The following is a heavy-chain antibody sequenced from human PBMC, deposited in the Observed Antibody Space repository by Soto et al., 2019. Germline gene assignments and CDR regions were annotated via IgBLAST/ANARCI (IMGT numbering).Heavy chain of an antibody. CDR3: ARVDVAGRWLQN. Sequence: QVQLQESGPGLVKPSETLSLTCTVSGGSISSYYWSWIRQPPGKGLEWIGYIYYSGSTNYNPSLKSRVTISVDTSKNQYSLKLSSVTAADTAVYYCARVDVAGRWLQNWGQGTLVTVSS. J-gene: IGHJ4*02. V-gene: IGHV4-59*01. D-gene: IGHD1-26*01. CDR2: IYYSGST. CDR1: GGSISSYY.